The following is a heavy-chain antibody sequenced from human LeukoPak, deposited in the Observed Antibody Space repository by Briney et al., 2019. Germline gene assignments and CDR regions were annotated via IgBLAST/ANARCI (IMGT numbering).Heavy chain of an antibody. V-gene: IGHV3-74*01. J-gene: IGHJ4*02. CDR3: ARGYSGSYRIFDY. CDR2: INSDGSST. CDR1: GFTFSSYW. D-gene: IGHD1-26*01. Sequence: GGPLRLSCAASGFTFSSYWMHWVRQAPGKGLVWVSRINSDGSSTSYADSVKGRFTISRDNAKNTLYLQMNSLRAEDTAVYYCARGYSGSYRIFDYWGQGTLVTVSS.